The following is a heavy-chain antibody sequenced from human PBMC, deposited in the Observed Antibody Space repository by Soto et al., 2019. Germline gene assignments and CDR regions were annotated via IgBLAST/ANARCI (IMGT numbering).Heavy chain of an antibody. D-gene: IGHD3-10*01. CDR3: ARMATFGSLNWFDP. CDR2: MNPGSGDT. Sequence: ASVKVSCKASGYSFTNNDVSWVRQATGQGLEWMGWMNPGSGDTGYAQKFQGRVTMTRDISIATSYMELSSLTSDDTAIYYCARMATFGSLNWFDPWGQGTLVTVS. J-gene: IGHJ5*02. V-gene: IGHV1-8*01. CDR1: GYSFTNND.